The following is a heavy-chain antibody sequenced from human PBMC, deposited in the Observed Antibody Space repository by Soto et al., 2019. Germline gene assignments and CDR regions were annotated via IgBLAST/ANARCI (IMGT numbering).Heavy chain of an antibody. D-gene: IGHD3-10*01. J-gene: IGHJ4*02. Sequence: EVQLVESGGGLVQPGGSLRLSCAASGFIFSNYWMHWVRQAPGKGLVWVSRINSYGSTRNYADSVKGQFTISRDNAKNTVYLEMNSLRAEDAAVYYCGRGASGSYRLDYWGQGTLVTVSS. V-gene: IGHV3-74*01. CDR1: GFIFSNYW. CDR2: INSYGSTR. CDR3: GRGASGSYRLDY.